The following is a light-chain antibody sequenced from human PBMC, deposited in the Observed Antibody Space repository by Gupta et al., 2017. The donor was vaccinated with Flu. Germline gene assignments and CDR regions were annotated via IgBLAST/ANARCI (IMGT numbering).Light chain of an antibody. J-gene: IGLJ3*02. CDR3: TSCDTNQSGGV. CDR1: MCNLASNC. V-gene: IGLV6-57*01. Sequence: TVTISCTRSMCNLASNCVHWYQQRHGTPPTLLIYKDIRRPSGIPERFSGSKSDTSASLTITGLQAEDEADYYCTSCDTNQSGGVFGGGTRLTVL. CDR2: KDI.